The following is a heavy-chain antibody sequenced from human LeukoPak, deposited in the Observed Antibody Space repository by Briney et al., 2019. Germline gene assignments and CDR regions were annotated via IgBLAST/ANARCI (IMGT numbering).Heavy chain of an antibody. D-gene: IGHD2-2*01. Sequence: GGSLRLSCAASGFTFGSPWMHWVRQAPGKGLVWVSRINSDGSWTSYADSVKGRFTISKDNAKNTVYLQMNNLRAEDTAVYYCVSFYETYWGRGTLVTVSS. CDR3: VSFYETY. J-gene: IGHJ4*02. V-gene: IGHV3-74*01. CDR2: INSDGSWT. CDR1: GFTFGSPW.